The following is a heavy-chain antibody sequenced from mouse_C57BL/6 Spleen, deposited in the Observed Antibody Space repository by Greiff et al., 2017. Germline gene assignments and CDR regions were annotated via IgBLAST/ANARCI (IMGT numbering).Heavy chain of an antibody. CDR1: GYTFTDYY. Sequence: EVQLQQSGPELVKPGASVKISCKASGYTFTDYYMNWVKQSHGQSLEWIGDINPNNGGTSYNQKFKGKATLTVDKSSSTAYMELRSLTSEDSAVYYCARAGYYAMDYWGQGNSVTVSS. CDR2: INPNNGGT. J-gene: IGHJ4*01. CDR3: ARAGYYAMDY. V-gene: IGHV1-26*01.